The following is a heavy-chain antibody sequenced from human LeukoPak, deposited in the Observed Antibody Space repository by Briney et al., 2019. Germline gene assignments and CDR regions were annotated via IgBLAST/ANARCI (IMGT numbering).Heavy chain of an antibody. V-gene: IGHV1-69*06. CDR2: IIPIFGTT. D-gene: IGHD6-13*01. CDR1: GGTFNSYA. CDR3: ARGITGITATGSE. J-gene: IGHJ4*02. Sequence: SVKVSCKASGGTFNSYAISWVRQAPGQGLEWMGGIIPIFGTTNYARKFRGRVTLTADKSTRTAYMELSSLRSEDTAVYYCARGITGITATGSEWGQGTLVTVSS.